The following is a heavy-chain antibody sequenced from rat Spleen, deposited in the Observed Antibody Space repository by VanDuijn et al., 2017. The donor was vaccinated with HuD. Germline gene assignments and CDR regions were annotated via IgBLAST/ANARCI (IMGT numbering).Heavy chain of an antibody. J-gene: IGHJ3*01. CDR1: GYSITSNY. D-gene: IGHD1-11*01. V-gene: IGHV3-1*01. CDR3: ARYRDITEGIVGGFAY. Sequence: EVQLQESGPGLVKPSQSLSLTCSVTGYSITSNYWGWIRKFPGNKMEWIGHISYSGRTSYNPSLKSRISITRDTSKNQFFLQLNSVTTEDTATYYCARYRDITEGIVGGFAYWGQGTLVTVSS. CDR2: ISYSGRT.